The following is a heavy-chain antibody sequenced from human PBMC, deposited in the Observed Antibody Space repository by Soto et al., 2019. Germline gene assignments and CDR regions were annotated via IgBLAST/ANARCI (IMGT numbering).Heavy chain of an antibody. CDR2: IYPGDSDT. J-gene: IGHJ6*02. V-gene: IGHV5-51*01. CDR1: GYSFTSYW. D-gene: IGHD4-4*01. CDR3: ARRTYSNYYGMDV. Sequence: PGESLKISCQGSGYSFTSYWIGWVRQMPGKGLEWMGIIYPGDSDTRYSPSFQGQVTISADKSISTAYLQWSSLKASDTAMYYCARRTYSNYYGMDVWGQGTTVTVSS.